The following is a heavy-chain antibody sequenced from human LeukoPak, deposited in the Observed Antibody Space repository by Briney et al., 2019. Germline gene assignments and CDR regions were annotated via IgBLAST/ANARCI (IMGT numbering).Heavy chain of an antibody. CDR2: ISGSGNNT. Sequence: GGSLRLSYAASGFTFSNYAMSWVRQAPGKGLEWVAAISGSGNNTYYAGSVKGRFTISRDNSKSTLYLQMSSLRVDDTALYYCAKAMGEQWLLDYWGQGTLVTVSS. V-gene: IGHV3-23*01. D-gene: IGHD6-19*01. CDR1: GFTFSNYA. J-gene: IGHJ4*02. CDR3: AKAMGEQWLLDY.